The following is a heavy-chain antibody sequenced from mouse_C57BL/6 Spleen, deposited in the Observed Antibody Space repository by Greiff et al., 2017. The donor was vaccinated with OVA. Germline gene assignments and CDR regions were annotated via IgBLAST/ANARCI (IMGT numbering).Heavy chain of an antibody. CDR2: INPSNGGT. J-gene: IGHJ3*01. V-gene: IGHV1-53*01. CDR1: GYTFTSYW. Sequence: QVQLQQPGTDLVKPGASVKLSCKASGYTFTSYWMHWVKQRPGQGLEWIGDINPSNGGTNYNEKFKSKATLTVDKSSSTAYLQPSGLTSEDSAVYYCARNPYDSAWFAYWGQGTLVTVSA. D-gene: IGHD2-4*01. CDR3: ARNPYDSAWFAY.